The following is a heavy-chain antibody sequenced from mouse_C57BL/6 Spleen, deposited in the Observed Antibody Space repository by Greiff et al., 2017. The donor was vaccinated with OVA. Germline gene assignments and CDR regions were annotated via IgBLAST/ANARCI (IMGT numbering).Heavy chain of an antibody. J-gene: IGHJ3*01. D-gene: IGHD1-1*01. CDR1: GFTFSSYT. Sequence: EVHLVESGGGLVKPGGSLKLSCAASGFTFSSYTMSWVRQTPEKRLEWVATISGGGGNTYYPDSVKGRFTISRDNAKNTLYLQMSSLRSEDTALYYCARHVRYYGSSYEAWFAYWGQGTLVTVSA. CDR3: ARHVRYYGSSYEAWFAY. CDR2: ISGGGGNT. V-gene: IGHV5-9*01.